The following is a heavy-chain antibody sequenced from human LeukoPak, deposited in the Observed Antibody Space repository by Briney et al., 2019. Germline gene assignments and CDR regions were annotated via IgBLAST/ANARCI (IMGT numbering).Heavy chain of an antibody. V-gene: IGHV4-59*10. CDR2: IYTSGST. CDR3: ARGGVALRFLEWSYYYYYMDV. J-gene: IGHJ6*03. Sequence: SETLSLTCVVYGGAFSGYYWSWIRQPAGKGLEWIGRIYTSGSTNYNPSLKSRVTMSVDTSKNQFSLKLSSVTAADTAVYYCARGGVALRFLEWSYYYYYMDVWGKGTTVTVSS. CDR1: GGAFSGYY. D-gene: IGHD3-3*01.